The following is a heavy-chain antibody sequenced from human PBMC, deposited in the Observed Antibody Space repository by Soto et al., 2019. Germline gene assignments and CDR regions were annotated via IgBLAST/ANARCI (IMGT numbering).Heavy chain of an antibody. CDR3: ARDRDIVVVPAAIGYGMDV. CDR2: ISAYNGNT. D-gene: IGHD2-2*02. J-gene: IGHJ6*02. V-gene: IGHV1-18*04. CDR1: GYTFTSYG. Sequence: ASVKVSCKASGYTFTSYGINRVRQAPGQGLEWMGWISAYNGNTHYAQKLQGRVTMTTDTSTSTAYMELRSLRSDDTAVYYCARDRDIVVVPAAIGYGMDVWGQGTTVTVSS.